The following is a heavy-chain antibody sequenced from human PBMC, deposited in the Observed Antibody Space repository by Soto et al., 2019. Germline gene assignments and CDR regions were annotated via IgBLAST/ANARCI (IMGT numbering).Heavy chain of an antibody. Sequence: SETLSLTCAVYGGSFSGYYWTWIRQPPGTGLEWIGEINHSGSTNYNPSLKSRVTISVDTSKNQFSLKLTSVTAADTAVYYCARVRYCSGGSCYPRFDPWGQGTLVTVSS. V-gene: IGHV4-34*01. CDR1: GGSFSGYY. D-gene: IGHD2-15*01. CDR3: ARVRYCSGGSCYPRFDP. CDR2: INHSGST. J-gene: IGHJ5*02.